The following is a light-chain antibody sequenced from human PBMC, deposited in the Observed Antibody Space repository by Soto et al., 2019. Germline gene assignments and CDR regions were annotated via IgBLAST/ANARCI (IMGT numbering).Light chain of an antibody. CDR2: AAS. Sequence: EIVLTQSPGTLSLSPGERATLSCRASQSVSSTYLAWYQQKPGQAPRLLIYAASTRATGIPARFIGNGSGTEFTLTISSLQSEDFAVYYCQQYNNWWTFGQGTKV. CDR3: QQYNNWWT. CDR1: QSVSSTY. V-gene: IGKV3D-15*01. J-gene: IGKJ1*01.